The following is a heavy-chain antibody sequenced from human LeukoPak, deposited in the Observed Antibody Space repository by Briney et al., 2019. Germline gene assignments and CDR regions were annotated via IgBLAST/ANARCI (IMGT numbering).Heavy chain of an antibody. V-gene: IGHV4-59*01. CDR3: ARDTRIAADGWFDP. CDR2: INYSGST. CDR1: GASISMYH. D-gene: IGHD6-13*01. Sequence: PSETLSLTCTVSGASISMYHWSWIRQTPGKGLEWIGYINYSGSTNYSPSLKSRVTISVDTSKNQFSLKLSSVTAADTAVYYCARDTRIAADGWFDPWGQGTLVTVSS. J-gene: IGHJ5*02.